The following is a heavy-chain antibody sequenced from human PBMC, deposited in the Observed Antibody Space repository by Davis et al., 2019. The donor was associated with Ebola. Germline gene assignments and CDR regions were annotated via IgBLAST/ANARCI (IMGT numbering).Heavy chain of an antibody. J-gene: IGHJ4*02. Sequence: GESLKISCAASGFIFNSNAMNWVRQAPGKGLEWLSVISGSGASRHYTDSVRGRFIISRDNSKNTLYLQMNSLRAGDTAVYYCASGLWASDFDFWGQGTLVTVSS. CDR2: ISGSGASR. V-gene: IGHV3-23*01. D-gene: IGHD3-16*01. CDR1: GFIFNSNA. CDR3: ASGLWASDFDF.